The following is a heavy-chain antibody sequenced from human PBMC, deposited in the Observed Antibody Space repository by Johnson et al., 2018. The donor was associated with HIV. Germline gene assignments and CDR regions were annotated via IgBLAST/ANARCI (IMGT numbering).Heavy chain of an antibody. Sequence: EVQLVESGGGLVQPGGSLRLSCAASGFTVSSNYMSWVRQAPGKGLEWVSVIYSGGSTYYADSVKGRFTISRDNSKNTLYLQMNSLRAEDTAVYYCARKQWLEIPSDAFDVWGQGTMVTVSS. CDR2: IYSGGST. J-gene: IGHJ3*01. V-gene: IGHV3-66*01. CDR1: GFTVSSNY. CDR3: ARKQWLEIPSDAFDV. D-gene: IGHD6-19*01.